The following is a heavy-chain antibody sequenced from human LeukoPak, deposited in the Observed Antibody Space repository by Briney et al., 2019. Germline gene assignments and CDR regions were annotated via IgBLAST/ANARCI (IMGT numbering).Heavy chain of an antibody. CDR2: FYHSGST. V-gene: IGHV4-38-2*02. J-gene: IGHJ4*02. CDR3: VKDWPMI. Sequence: KTSETLSLTCAVSGYSISSGYFWGWIRQPPGKRLEWIGSFYHSGSTYYNPSLKSRVTISVDTSKNQLSLKLRSVTATDTAVYYCVKDWPMIWGQGILVTVSS. D-gene: IGHD3-16*01. CDR1: GYSISSGYF.